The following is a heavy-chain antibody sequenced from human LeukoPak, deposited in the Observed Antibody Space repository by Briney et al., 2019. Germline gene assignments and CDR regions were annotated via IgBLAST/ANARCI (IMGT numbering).Heavy chain of an antibody. CDR2: IYYSGST. J-gene: IGHJ4*02. CDR3: ARGFDSNYGFFDY. D-gene: IGHD4-11*01. V-gene: IGHV4-39*07. CDR1: GGSINSSYF. Sequence: SETLSLTCTVSGGSINSSYFWGWIRQPPGKGLEWIGSIYYSGSTYYNPPLKSRVTMSVDTSKNQFSLKLTSVTAADTAVYYCARGFDSNYGFFDYWGRGTLVTVSS.